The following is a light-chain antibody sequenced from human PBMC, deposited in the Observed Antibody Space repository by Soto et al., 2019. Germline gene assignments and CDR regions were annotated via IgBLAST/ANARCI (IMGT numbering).Light chain of an antibody. CDR1: QGISSW. CDR2: KAS. Sequence: DIQMTQSPSSVSASVVDRVTITFLASQGISSWLAWYQQKPGKAPKLLIYKASSLESGVPSRFSGSGSGTEFTLTISSLQPDDFATYYCQQYNSYSTWTFGQGTKVDIK. CDR3: QQYNSYSTWT. J-gene: IGKJ1*01. V-gene: IGKV1-5*03.